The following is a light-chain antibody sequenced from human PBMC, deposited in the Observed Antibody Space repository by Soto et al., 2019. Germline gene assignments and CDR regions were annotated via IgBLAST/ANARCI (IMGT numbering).Light chain of an antibody. CDR3: KQHGSSPPSWT. CDR2: GAS. J-gene: IGKJ1*01. CDR1: QSVSSNY. V-gene: IGKV3-20*01. Sequence: ETVLTQSPGTLSLSPGERATLFCRASQSVSSNYLAWYPQKPGQAPRLLIYGASSRATGIPDRFSGSGYGTDFSLTISRLEPEDSAVYYCKQHGSSPPSWTFGQGTTVEIK.